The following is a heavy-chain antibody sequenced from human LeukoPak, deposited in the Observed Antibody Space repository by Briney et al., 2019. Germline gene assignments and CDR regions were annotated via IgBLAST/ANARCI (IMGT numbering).Heavy chain of an antibody. D-gene: IGHD3-22*01. Sequence: ASVNVSCKASGDTFSIYYVHCVRHAPGQGRGWMGIMHPSGGSIRYTQKLQGRVTMTRDMSTSTVYMDMRRVRSEDTAGYHCARGRHYYKSSDYYYKVDGFDVWGQGTMVTVSS. CDR3: ARGRHYYKSSDYYYKVDGFDV. CDR1: GDTFSIYY. V-gene: IGHV1-46*01. J-gene: IGHJ3*01. CDR2: MHPSGGSI.